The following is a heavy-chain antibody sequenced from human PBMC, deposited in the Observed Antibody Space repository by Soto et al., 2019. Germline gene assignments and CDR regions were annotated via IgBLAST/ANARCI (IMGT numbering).Heavy chain of an antibody. J-gene: IGHJ4*02. D-gene: IGHD3-3*01. CDR1: GGSISCSYW. CDR3: VTSLNYDFWRDGGRHYYFDY. CDR2: IYHSGST. Sequence: QVQLQESGPGLVTPSGTLSLTCAVSGGSISCSYWWNWVRQPPGKGLEWIGKIYHSGSTNYNPSLKNRVTISVDKSNNQFSLRLSSVTAADTAVYFCVTSLNYDFWRDGGRHYYFDYWGQGTLVTVSS. V-gene: IGHV4-4*02.